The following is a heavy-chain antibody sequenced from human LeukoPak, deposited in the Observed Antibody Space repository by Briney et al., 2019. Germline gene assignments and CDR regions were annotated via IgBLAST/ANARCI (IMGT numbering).Heavy chain of an antibody. CDR3: ATVAFGVVHNYFDY. Sequence: SETLSLTCAVYGGSFSGYYWSWIRQPPGKGLEWIGYIYHSGSTNYNPSLKSRVTISVDTSKNQLSLRLRSVTAADTAVYYCATVAFGVVHNYFDYWGQGTLVTVSS. CDR2: IYHSGST. V-gene: IGHV4-34*01. D-gene: IGHD3-3*01. J-gene: IGHJ4*02. CDR1: GGSFSGYY.